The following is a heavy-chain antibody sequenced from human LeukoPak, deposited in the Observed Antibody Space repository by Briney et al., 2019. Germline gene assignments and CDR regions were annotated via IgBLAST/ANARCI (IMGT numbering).Heavy chain of an antibody. Sequence: GGSLRLSCAASGFTFSSYSMNWVRQAPGKGLEWVSAISGSGGSTYYADSVKGRFTISRDNSKNTLYLQMNSLRAEDTAVYYCAKDARITIFGVVQFSAIVYFDYWGQGTLVTVSS. CDR1: GFTFSSYS. D-gene: IGHD3-3*01. CDR3: AKDARITIFGVVQFSAIVYFDY. CDR2: ISGSGGST. V-gene: IGHV3-23*01. J-gene: IGHJ4*02.